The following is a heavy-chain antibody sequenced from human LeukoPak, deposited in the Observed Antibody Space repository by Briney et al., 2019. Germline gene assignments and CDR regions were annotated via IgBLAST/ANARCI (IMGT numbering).Heavy chain of an antibody. CDR1: GGSFSGYY. D-gene: IGHD5-18*01. J-gene: IGHJ6*03. CDR3: AREDTAIAGGYYYMDV. V-gene: IGHV4-34*01. Sequence: SETLSLTCAVYGGSFSGYYWSWIRQPPGKGLEWIGEINRSGSTNYNPSLKSRVTISVDTSKNQFSLKLSSVTAADTAVYYCAREDTAIAGGYYYMDVWGKGTTVTVSS. CDR2: INRSGST.